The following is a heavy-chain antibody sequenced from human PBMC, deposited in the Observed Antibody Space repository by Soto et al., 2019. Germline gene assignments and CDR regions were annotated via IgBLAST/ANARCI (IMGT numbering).Heavy chain of an antibody. D-gene: IGHD6-19*01. J-gene: IGHJ4*02. CDR2: ISGSGAST. V-gene: IGHV3-23*01. Sequence: LRLSCAASGFTFSNYAMSWVRQAPGKGLQWVSAISGSGASTYYVDSVKGRFTISRDNSKNTLYLQMNSLRAEDTAVYYCAKDQGVSSGYTDDYWGQGTLVTVSS. CDR1: GFTFSNYA. CDR3: AKDQGVSSGYTDDY.